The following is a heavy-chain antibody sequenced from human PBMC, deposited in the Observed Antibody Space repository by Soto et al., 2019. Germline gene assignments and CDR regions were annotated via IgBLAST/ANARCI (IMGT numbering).Heavy chain of an antibody. Sequence: QVQLVESGGGVVQPGRSLRLSCAASGFTFSSYGMHWVRQAPGKGLEWVAVISYDGSNKYYADSVKGRFTISRDNSKNTLYLQMNSLRAEDTAVYYCAKDLDPLYYYDSSGYPYYFDYWGQGTLVTVSS. CDR2: ISYDGSNK. CDR3: AKDLDPLYYYDSSGYPYYFDY. D-gene: IGHD3-22*01. CDR1: GFTFSSYG. J-gene: IGHJ4*02. V-gene: IGHV3-30*18.